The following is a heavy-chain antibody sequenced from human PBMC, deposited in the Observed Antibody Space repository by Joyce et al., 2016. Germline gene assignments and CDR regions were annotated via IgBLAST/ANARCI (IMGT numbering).Heavy chain of an antibody. CDR3: AKILTATYSSGWFLDY. D-gene: IGHD6-25*01. J-gene: IGHJ4*02. CDR1: GLTLSNYG. Sequence: QVQLVESGGGVVQPGRSLRLSCAASGLTLSNYGVHWDRQAPCKGLEWVAVISVDGIYKYYADSVKGRFTISIDNSKNTVFLEMNSLRTEDTAVYYCAKILTATYSSGWFLDYWGQGTLVTVSS. CDR2: ISVDGIYK. V-gene: IGHV3-30*18.